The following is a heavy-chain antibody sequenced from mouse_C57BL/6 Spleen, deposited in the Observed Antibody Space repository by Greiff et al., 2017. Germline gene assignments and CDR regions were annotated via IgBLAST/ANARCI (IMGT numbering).Heavy chain of an antibody. Sequence: EVQGVESGGDLVKPGGSLKLSCAASGFTFSSYGMSWVRQTPDKRLEWVATISSGGNYTYYPDSVKGRFTISRDNAKNTLYLQMSSLKSEDTAMYYCARGEDDYDAWFAYWGQGTLVTVSA. CDR3: ARGEDDYDAWFAY. CDR1: GFTFSSYG. V-gene: IGHV5-6*01. J-gene: IGHJ3*01. CDR2: ISSGGNYT. D-gene: IGHD2-4*01.